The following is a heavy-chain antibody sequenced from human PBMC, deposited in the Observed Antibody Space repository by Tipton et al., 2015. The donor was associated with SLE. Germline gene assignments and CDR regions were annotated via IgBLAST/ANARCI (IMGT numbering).Heavy chain of an antibody. D-gene: IGHD2-21*01. V-gene: IGHV4-59*12. CDR3: ARDRSVVITAYWFDP. CDR2: IYYSGST. CDR1: GGSISNYY. J-gene: IGHJ5*02. Sequence: PGLVKPSETLSLTCTVSGGSISNYYWSWIRQPPGKGLEWIGYIYYSGSTNYSPSLKSRVTMSIDMSRDQFSLNLYSVTAADTAVYYCARDRSVVITAYWFDPWGQGTPVTVSS.